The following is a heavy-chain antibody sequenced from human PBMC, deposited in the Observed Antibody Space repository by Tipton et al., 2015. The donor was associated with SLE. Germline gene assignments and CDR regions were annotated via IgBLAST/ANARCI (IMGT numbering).Heavy chain of an antibody. V-gene: IGHV4-59*12. J-gene: IGHJ3*02. CDR1: GGSLSSYY. CDR3: ASGDAFDI. Sequence: TLSLTCTVSGGSLSSYYWNWIRQAPGKGLEWIGYIDYSGRTKYNPSLKSRVTISVDRSKNQFSLKLSSVTAADTAVYYCASGDAFDIWGQGTMVTVSS. CDR2: IDYSGRT.